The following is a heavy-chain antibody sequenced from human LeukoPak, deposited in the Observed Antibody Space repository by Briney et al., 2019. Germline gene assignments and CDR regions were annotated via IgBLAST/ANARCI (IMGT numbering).Heavy chain of an antibody. Sequence: GGSLRLSCAASGFPFSDYYMSWIRQAPGKGLEWVSYISSSGSTIYYADSVKGRLTISRDNAKNSLYLQMNSLRDEDTAVYYCARGDLYYYGSGSTLGDYWGQGTLVTVSS. CDR1: GFPFSDYY. CDR3: ARGDLYYYGSGSTLGDY. D-gene: IGHD3-10*01. V-gene: IGHV3-11*04. CDR2: ISSSGSTI. J-gene: IGHJ4*02.